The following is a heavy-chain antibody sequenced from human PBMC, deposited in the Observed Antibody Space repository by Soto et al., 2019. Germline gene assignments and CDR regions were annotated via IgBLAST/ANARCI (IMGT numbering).Heavy chain of an antibody. V-gene: IGHV1-69*01. Sequence: QVQLVQSGAEVKKPGSSVKVSCKASGGTFSSYAISWVRQAPGQGLEWMGGIIPIFGTANYAQKFQGRVMITADESTSTAYMELSCLSSEDTAVYYCERDQAAHVDSAMDFDYWGQGTLVTVSS. CDR2: IIPIFGTA. D-gene: IGHD5-18*01. J-gene: IGHJ4*02. CDR1: GGTFSSYA. CDR3: ERDQAAHVDSAMDFDY.